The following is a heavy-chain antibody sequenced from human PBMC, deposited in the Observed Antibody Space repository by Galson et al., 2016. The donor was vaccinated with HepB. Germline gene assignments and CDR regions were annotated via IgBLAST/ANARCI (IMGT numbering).Heavy chain of an antibody. CDR2: INPKSGGT. V-gene: IGHV1-2*06. CDR1: GYTFTGYY. CDR3: AKAIFWRGLNWFDP. Sequence: SVKVSCKASGYTFTGYYIHWVRQAPGQGLEWMGRINPKSGGTNYAQKFQGRVTMTRDTSISTAYMELNRLKSDDTAVYYCAKAIFWRGLNWFDPWGQGTLVTVSS. D-gene: IGHD3-3*01. J-gene: IGHJ5*02.